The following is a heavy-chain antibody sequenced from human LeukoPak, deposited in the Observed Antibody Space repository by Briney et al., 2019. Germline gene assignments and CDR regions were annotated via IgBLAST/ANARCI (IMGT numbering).Heavy chain of an antibody. CDR1: GFTVSSNY. CDR3: ARETSSSWYGY. V-gene: IGHV3-53*04. J-gene: IGHJ4*02. CDR2: IYSGGST. D-gene: IGHD6-13*01. Sequence: GGSLRLSCAASGFTVSSNYMSWVRQAPGKGLEWVSVIYSGGSTYYADSVKGRFTISIHNSKNTLYLQMNSLRAEDTAVYYCARETSSSWYGYWGQGTLVTVSS.